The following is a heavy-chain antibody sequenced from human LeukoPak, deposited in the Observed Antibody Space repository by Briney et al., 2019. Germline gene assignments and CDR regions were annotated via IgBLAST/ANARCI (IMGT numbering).Heavy chain of an antibody. D-gene: IGHD5-12*01. CDR3: ARVRANSGYGHFDY. V-gene: IGHV4-38-2*01. Sequence: SETLSLTCAVSGYSISSGYYWGWIRQPPGKGLEWIGSIYHSGSTYYNPSLNSRVTISLDTSKNQFSLRLSSVTAADTAVYYCARVRANSGYGHFDYWGQGTLVTVSS. CDR1: GYSISSGYY. CDR2: IYHSGST. J-gene: IGHJ4*02.